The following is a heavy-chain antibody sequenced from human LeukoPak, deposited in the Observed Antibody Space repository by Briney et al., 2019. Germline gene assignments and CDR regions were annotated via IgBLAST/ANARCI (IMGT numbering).Heavy chain of an antibody. D-gene: IGHD3-10*01. Sequence: APVKVSCKVSGYTLTELSMHWVRQAPGKGLEWMGGFDPEDGETIYAQKFQGRVTMTEDTSTDTAYMELSSLRSEDTAVYYCARASLGEVVAPGDAFDIWGQGTMVTVSS. J-gene: IGHJ3*02. CDR3: ARASLGEVVAPGDAFDI. V-gene: IGHV1-24*01. CDR1: GYTLTELS. CDR2: FDPEDGET.